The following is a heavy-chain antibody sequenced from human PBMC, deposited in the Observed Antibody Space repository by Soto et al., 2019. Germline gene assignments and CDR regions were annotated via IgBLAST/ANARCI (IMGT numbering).Heavy chain of an antibody. V-gene: IGHV3-23*01. CDR1: GFTFSNYA. CDR3: QSAYCTSTSCYRADY. Sequence: DVQLLESGGGLVQPGGSLRLSCAGSGFTFSNYAMSWVRQAPGKGLEWVSAISGSGGRTYYADSVKGRFTISRDNSKNTLYLQMNSLRAEDTAIYYCQSAYCTSTSCYRADYWGQGTLVTVSS. CDR2: ISGSGGRT. D-gene: IGHD2-2*02. J-gene: IGHJ4*02.